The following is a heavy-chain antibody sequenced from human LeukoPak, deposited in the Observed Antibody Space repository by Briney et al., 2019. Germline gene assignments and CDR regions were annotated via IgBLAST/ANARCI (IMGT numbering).Heavy chain of an antibody. CDR3: ARHEYSSGWYGDY. V-gene: IGHV4-39*01. CDR1: GGFISSTSYY. CDR2: IYYSGST. J-gene: IGHJ4*02. Sequence: PSDTLSLTCTVSGGFISSTSYYWGWIRQPPGKGLEWIGAIYYSGSTYYNPSLKSRVTISVDTSKNQFSPKLSSVTAADTAVYYCARHEYSSGWYGDYWGQGTLVTVSS. D-gene: IGHD6-19*01.